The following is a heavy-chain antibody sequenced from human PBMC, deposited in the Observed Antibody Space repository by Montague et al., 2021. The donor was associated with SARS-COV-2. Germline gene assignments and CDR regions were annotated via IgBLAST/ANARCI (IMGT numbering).Heavy chain of an antibody. V-gene: IGHV4-34*01. J-gene: IGHJ6*02. D-gene: IGHD4-17*01. Sequence: SETLSLTCAVYGGSFSGYYWSWIRQPPGKGLEWIGEINHSGSTNYNPSLKSRVTISVVTSKNQFSLELSSVTAADTAVYYCARALPVTTFFYSYYGMDAWGQGTTVTVSS. CDR1: GGSFSGYY. CDR3: ARALPVTTFFYSYYGMDA. CDR2: INHSGST.